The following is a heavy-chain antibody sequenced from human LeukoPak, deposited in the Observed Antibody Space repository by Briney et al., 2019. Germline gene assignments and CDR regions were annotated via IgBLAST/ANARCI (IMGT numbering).Heavy chain of an antibody. V-gene: IGHV1-3*01. J-gene: IGHJ4*02. Sequence: GASVNVSCKASGYTFTSYAMHWVRQAPGQRLEWMGWINAGNGNTKYPQKFQGRVTITRDTSASTAYMELSSLRSEDTAVYYCARPSAEGPYYFDYWGQGTLVTVSS. CDR2: INAGNGNT. CDR1: GYTFTSYA. CDR3: ARPSAEGPYYFDY.